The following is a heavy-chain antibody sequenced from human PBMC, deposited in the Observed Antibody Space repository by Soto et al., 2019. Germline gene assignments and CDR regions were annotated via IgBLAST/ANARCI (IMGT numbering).Heavy chain of an antibody. Sequence: QVQLVQSGAEVKKPGSSVKVSCKASGGTFSSYAISWVRQAPGQGLEWMGGIIPIFGTANYAQKFQGRVTITADESTSTAYRELSSLRSEDTDVYYCARLSSWDISGYYALRYFDYWGQGTLVTVSS. CDR1: GGTFSSYA. V-gene: IGHV1-69*01. CDR3: ARLSSWDISGYYALRYFDY. CDR2: IIPIFGTA. D-gene: IGHD3-22*01. J-gene: IGHJ4*02.